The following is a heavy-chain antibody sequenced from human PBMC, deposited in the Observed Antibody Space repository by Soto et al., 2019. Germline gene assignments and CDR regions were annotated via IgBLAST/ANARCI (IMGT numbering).Heavy chain of an antibody. V-gene: IGHV1-8*01. CDR3: ARGNVAAAETCGWDYYYGMDV. D-gene: IGHD6-13*01. CDR1: GYTFTSYD. J-gene: IGHJ6*02. CDR2: MNPNSGNT. Sequence: ASVKVSCKASGYTFTSYDINWVRQATGQGLAWMGWMNPNSGNTGYAQKFQGRVTMTRNTSISTAYMELSSLRSEDTAVYYCARGNVAAAETCGWDYYYGMDVWGQGTTVTVSS.